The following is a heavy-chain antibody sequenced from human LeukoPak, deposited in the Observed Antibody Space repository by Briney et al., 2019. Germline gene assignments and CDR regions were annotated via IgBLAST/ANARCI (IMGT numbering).Heavy chain of an antibody. D-gene: IGHD3-22*01. CDR2: IWYDGSNK. V-gene: IGHV3-33*01. J-gene: IGHJ5*02. Sequence: RGSLRLSCAASGFTFSNYGMHWVRQAPGKGLEWVAIIWYDGSNKHYADSVKGRFTISRDNSKNTLYLEMNSLRVEDTAVYYCARSYYYDRSAGGWFDPWGQGTLVTVSS. CDR3: ARSYYYDRSAGGWFDP. CDR1: GFTFSNYG.